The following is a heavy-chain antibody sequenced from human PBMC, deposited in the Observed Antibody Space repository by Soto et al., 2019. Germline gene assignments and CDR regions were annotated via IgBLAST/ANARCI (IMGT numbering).Heavy chain of an antibody. V-gene: IGHV3-73*01. CDR2: IRSKANSYAK. J-gene: IGHJ4*02. Sequence: EVQLVESGGGLVQPGGSLKLSCAASGLTFSGSAMHWVRQASGKGLEWVGRIRSKANSYAKEYAASVKGRFTISRDDSKNTAFLQMNRLKTEDTAVYYCTRHADLGYCSSTSCYDFDYWGQGTLVTVSS. CDR1: GLTFSGSA. D-gene: IGHD2-2*01. CDR3: TRHADLGYCSSTSCYDFDY.